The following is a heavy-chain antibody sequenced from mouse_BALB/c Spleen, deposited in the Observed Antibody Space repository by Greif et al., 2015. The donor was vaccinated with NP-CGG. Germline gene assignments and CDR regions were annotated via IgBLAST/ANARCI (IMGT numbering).Heavy chain of an antibody. D-gene: IGHD6-1*01. CDR2: IWSGGRT. Sequence: VQLQQSRPGLVQPSQSLSITCTVSGFSLTSYGVHWVRQSPGKGLEWLGVIWSGGRTGYNAAFISRLSISKDNSKSXVFFKMNSLQANDTAIYYCARNCGCHSYYYAMDYWGQGTSVTVSS. J-gene: IGHJ4*01. CDR3: ARNCGCHSYYYAMDY. V-gene: IGHV2-2*02. CDR1: GFSLTSYG.